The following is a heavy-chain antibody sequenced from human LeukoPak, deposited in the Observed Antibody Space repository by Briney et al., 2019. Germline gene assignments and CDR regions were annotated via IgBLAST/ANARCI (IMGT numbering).Heavy chain of an antibody. D-gene: IGHD2-2*01. CDR3: AKVNLGYCSSTSCLGFDY. Sequence: PGGSLRLSCAASGFTFSSYAMSWVRQAPGKGLEWVSAISGSGGSTYYADSVKGRFTISRDNSKNTLYLQMNSQRAEDTAVYYCAKVNLGYCSSTSCLGFDYWGQGTLVTVSS. V-gene: IGHV3-23*01. CDR2: ISGSGGST. J-gene: IGHJ4*02. CDR1: GFTFSSYA.